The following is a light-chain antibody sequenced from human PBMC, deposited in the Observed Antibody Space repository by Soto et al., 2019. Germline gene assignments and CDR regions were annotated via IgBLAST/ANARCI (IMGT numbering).Light chain of an antibody. Sequence: IVWTQSPDTLALSTGEKATRSCRASQSVSSSYLAWYQQKPGQAPRLLIYGASSRATGIPDRFSGSGSGTAFTLTIRRLEPADFAVYSCQQSGSSPFPFGRGTQVDIK. V-gene: IGKV3-20*01. CDR3: QQSGSSPFP. CDR1: QSVSSSY. CDR2: GAS. J-gene: IGKJ3*01.